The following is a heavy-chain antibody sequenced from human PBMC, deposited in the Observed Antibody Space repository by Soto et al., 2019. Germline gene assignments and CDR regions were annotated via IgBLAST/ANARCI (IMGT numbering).Heavy chain of an antibody. CDR1: GYSFTSYW. CDR2: IYPGDSDT. D-gene: IGHD5-18*01. Sequence: ESLKISCKGSGYSFTSYWIGWVRQMPGKGLEWMGIIYPGDSDTRYSPSFQGQVTISADKSISTAYLQWSSLKASDTAMYDCARQASQLRRIQLWSSFDICGQGTMVT. V-gene: IGHV5-51*01. CDR3: ARQASQLRRIQLWSSFDI. J-gene: IGHJ3*02.